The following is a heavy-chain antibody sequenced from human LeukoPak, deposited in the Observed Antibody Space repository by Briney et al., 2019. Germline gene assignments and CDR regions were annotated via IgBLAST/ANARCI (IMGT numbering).Heavy chain of an antibody. Sequence: GGSLRLSCAASEFSVGSNYMTWVRQAPGKGLEWVSLIYSGGSTYYADSVKGRFTISRDNSKNTLYLQMNSLRAEDTAVYYCARDGHCGGDCYYYFDYWGQGTLVTVSS. CDR1: EFSVGSNY. V-gene: IGHV3-66*01. CDR3: ARDGHCGGDCYYYFDY. CDR2: IYSGGST. J-gene: IGHJ4*02. D-gene: IGHD2-21*02.